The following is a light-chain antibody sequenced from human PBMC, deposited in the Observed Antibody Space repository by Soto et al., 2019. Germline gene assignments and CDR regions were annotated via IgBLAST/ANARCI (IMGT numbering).Light chain of an antibody. Sequence: DIQMTQSPSTLSASVGDRVTITCRASQSISSWLAWYQQKPGKAPKLLIYKASSLESGVQSRFSGSGSGKEFTLTIRSLQPDDFATYYCQQYNTYSYTFGQGTKLEIK. J-gene: IGKJ2*01. CDR2: KAS. CDR3: QQYNTYSYT. V-gene: IGKV1-5*03. CDR1: QSISSW.